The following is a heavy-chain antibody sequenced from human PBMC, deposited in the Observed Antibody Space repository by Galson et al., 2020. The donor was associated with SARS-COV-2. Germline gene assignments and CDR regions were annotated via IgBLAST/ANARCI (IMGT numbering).Heavy chain of an antibody. CDR2: ISSSSSYI. Sequence: GESLKISCAASGFTFSSYSMNWVRQAPGKGLEWVSSISSSSSYIYYADSVKGRFTISRDNAKNSLYLQMNSLRADDTAVYYCARSGYYDSSGYYYEGPDAFDIWGQGTMVTVSS. CDR1: GFTFSSYS. CDR3: ARSGYYDSSGYYYEGPDAFDI. J-gene: IGHJ3*02. D-gene: IGHD3-22*01. V-gene: IGHV3-21*01.